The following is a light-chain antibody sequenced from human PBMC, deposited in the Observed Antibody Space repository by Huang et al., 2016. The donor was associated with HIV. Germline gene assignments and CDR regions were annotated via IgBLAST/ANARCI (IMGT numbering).Light chain of an antibody. J-gene: IGKJ4*01. CDR1: QGSSNY. CDR3: LQHKSYPLT. V-gene: IGKV1-17*03. CDR2: GAS. Sequence: DIQMTQSPSAMSASVGDRVTITCRASQGSSNYLAWFQQKPGEVPTRLIYGASSLQSGVPSRFSGSGSGTEFTLTISSLQPEDFATYYCLQHKSYPLTFGGGTKVEIK.